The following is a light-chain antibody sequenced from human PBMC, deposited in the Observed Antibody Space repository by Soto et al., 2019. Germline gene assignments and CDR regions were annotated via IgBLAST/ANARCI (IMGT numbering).Light chain of an antibody. Sequence: QSVLTQSPSASASLGASVKLTCTLSSGHSSYAIAWHQQQPEKGPRYLMKLNSDGSHSQGDGIPDRFSGSSSGAERDLTIASLQSEDEADYYCQTWGTGIQVFGGGTKVTVL. CDR2: LNSDGSH. V-gene: IGLV4-69*01. J-gene: IGLJ3*02. CDR1: SGHSSYA. CDR3: QTWGTGIQV.